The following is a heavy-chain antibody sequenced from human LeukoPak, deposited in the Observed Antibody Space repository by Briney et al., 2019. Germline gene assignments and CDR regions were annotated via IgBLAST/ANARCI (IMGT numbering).Heavy chain of an antibody. Sequence: ASVKVSCTASGYTFTSYDISWVRQATGQGLGMGWMNPNSGNAGCAQRFQGRVTMTRNNSISTAYMELTSLRSEDTAVYYCGRPLQRGSWTQRALDYWGQGTLVTVSS. D-gene: IGHD3-10*01. CDR2: MNPNSGNA. V-gene: IGHV1-8*01. CDR3: GRPLQRGSWTQRALDY. CDR1: GYTFTSYD. J-gene: IGHJ4*02.